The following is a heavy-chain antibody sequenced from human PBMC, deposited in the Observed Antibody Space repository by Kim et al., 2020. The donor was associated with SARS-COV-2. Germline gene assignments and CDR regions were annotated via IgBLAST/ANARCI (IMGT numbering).Heavy chain of an antibody. CDR2: IYYSGST. CDR1: GGSISSSSYY. D-gene: IGHD6-19*01. Sequence: SETLSLTCTVSGGSISSSSYYWGWIRQPPGKGLEWIGSIYYSGSTYYNPSLKSRVTISVDTSKNQFSLKLSSVTAADTAVYYCARQGQWLVSSADYWGQGTLVTVSS. J-gene: IGHJ4*02. V-gene: IGHV4-39*01. CDR3: ARQGQWLVSSADY.